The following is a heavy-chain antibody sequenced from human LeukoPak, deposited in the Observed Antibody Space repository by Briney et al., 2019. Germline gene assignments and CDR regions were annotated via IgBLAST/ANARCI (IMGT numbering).Heavy chain of an antibody. CDR1: GFTFSSYA. J-gene: IGHJ4*02. CDR2: ISYDGSNK. V-gene: IGHV3-30-3*01. D-gene: IGHD1-26*01. Sequence: GGSLRLSCAASGFTFSSYAMHWVRQAPGKGLEWVAVISYDGSNKYYADSVKGRFTISRDNSKYTLYLQMNSLRAEDTAVYYCAKDRSGSYSQGLDYWGQGTLVTVSS. CDR3: AKDRSGSYSQGLDY.